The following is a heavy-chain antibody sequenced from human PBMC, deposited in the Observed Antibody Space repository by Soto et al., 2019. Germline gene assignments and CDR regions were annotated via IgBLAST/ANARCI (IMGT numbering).Heavy chain of an antibody. D-gene: IGHD1-26*01. CDR3: ARGSYYLHYYYGMDV. V-gene: IGHV1-69*13. Sequence: ASVKVSCKASGGTFSSYAIIWVRQAPGQGLEWMGGIIPIFGTANYAQKFQGRVTITADESTSTAYMELSSLRSEDTAVYYCARGSYYLHYYYGMDVWGQGTTVTVSS. CDR2: IIPIFGTA. CDR1: GGTFSSYA. J-gene: IGHJ6*02.